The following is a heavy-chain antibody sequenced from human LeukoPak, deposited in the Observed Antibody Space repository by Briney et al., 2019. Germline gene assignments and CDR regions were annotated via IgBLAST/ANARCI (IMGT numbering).Heavy chain of an antibody. CDR1: GFTFDDYA. CDR2: ISWNSGSI. Sequence: PGGSLRLSCVASGFTFDDYAMHWVRQAPGKGLEWVSGISWNSGSIGYADSEKGRFTISRDNAKNSLYLQMNSLRAEDMALYYCAKDTAGYSYGPFDYWGQGTLVTVSS. V-gene: IGHV3-9*03. CDR3: AKDTAGYSYGPFDY. J-gene: IGHJ4*02. D-gene: IGHD5-18*01.